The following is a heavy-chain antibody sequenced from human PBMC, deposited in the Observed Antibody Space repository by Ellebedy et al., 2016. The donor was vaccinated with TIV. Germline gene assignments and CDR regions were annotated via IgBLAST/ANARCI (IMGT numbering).Heavy chain of an antibody. V-gene: IGHV1-8*01. CDR3: SRGLGVVPDS. Sequence: AASVKVSCKASGYSFTGYDVNWVRRATGQGLEWMGWIEPDTGNKAYAQKFRGRVTMTKNTSISTAYMELSSLTSEDTAVYYCSRGLGVVPDSWGQGTRVTVSS. CDR1: GYSFTGYD. CDR2: IEPDTGNK. D-gene: IGHD2-21*01. J-gene: IGHJ4*02.